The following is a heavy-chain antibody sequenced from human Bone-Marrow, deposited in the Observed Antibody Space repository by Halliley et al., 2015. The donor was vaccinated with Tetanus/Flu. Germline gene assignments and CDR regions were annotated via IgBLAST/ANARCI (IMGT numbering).Heavy chain of an antibody. CDR2: IFPDDSYT. J-gene: IGHJ3*02. CDR3: ARRGRYQSFDI. D-gene: IGHD2-2*01. V-gene: IGHV5-51*01. CDR1: GYRFTNHW. Sequence: VQLVQSGVEVRKPGEPLNISCQGFGYRFTNHWIGWVRQMPGKGLEWMGIIFPDDSYTRYSPSFQGQVTMSADKSISTAYLQWSNLKASDTALYYCARRGRYQSFDIWGQGTMVIVSS.